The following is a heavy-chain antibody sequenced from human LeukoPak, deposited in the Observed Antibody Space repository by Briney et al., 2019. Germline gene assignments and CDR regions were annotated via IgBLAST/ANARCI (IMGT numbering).Heavy chain of an antibody. Sequence: PGGSLRPSCAASGFTFSSYAMSWVRQAPGKGLEWVSAISTSGGSTYYADSAKGRFTISRDNSKNTLYLQMNSLSAEDTAVYYCAKRASPPYYFDYWGQGTLVTVSS. CDR2: ISTSGGST. CDR3: AKRASPPYYFDY. V-gene: IGHV3-23*01. CDR1: GFTFSSYA. J-gene: IGHJ4*02.